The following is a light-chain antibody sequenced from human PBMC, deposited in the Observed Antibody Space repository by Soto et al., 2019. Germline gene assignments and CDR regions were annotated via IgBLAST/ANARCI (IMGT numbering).Light chain of an antibody. CDR3: QQRSTWPHT. CDR2: DAS. CDR1: QSVSRF. V-gene: IGKV3-11*01. J-gene: IGKJ2*01. Sequence: EIVLTQSPATLSLSPGDRATLSCRARQSVSRFLAWFQQRPGQAPRLLIYDASNRASGVPARFSGSGSGTDFTLTISILEPEDFAVYYCQQRSTWPHTFGQGTKLEI.